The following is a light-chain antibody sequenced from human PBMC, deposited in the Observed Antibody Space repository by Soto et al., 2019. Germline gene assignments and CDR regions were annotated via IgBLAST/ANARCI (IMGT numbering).Light chain of an antibody. J-gene: IGKJ1*01. Sequence: EIVMTPSPATLSVSPGDTATLSCRASQSLGGNLAWYQQKPGQAPRLLIFRASSRATGVPARFSASGSGTEFTLTISGLQSEDFAVYYCQQYSNWPPWTFGPGTKVDIK. CDR3: QQYSNWPPWT. CDR1: QSLGGN. V-gene: IGKV3-15*01. CDR2: RAS.